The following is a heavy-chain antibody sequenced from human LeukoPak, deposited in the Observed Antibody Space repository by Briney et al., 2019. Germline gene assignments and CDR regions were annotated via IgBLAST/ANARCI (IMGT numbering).Heavy chain of an antibody. Sequence: SETLSLTCTVSGGSISSHYWRWIRQPPGKGLEWIGYIYYSGSTNYNPSLKSRVTISVDTSKNQFSLKLSSVAAADTAVYYCARERETHFDYWGQGTLVTVSS. CDR1: GGSISSHY. J-gene: IGHJ4*02. CDR3: ARERETHFDY. CDR2: IYYSGST. V-gene: IGHV4-59*11.